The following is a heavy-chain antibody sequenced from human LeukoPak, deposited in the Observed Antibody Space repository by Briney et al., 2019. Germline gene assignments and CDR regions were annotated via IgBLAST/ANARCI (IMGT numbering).Heavy chain of an antibody. CDR2: IGSSSSYI. J-gene: IGHJ4*02. Sequence: GGSLRLSCAASGFNFSTYSMNWVRQAPGKGLEWISFIGSSSSYIYYADSVKGRFTISRDNAKNSLFLQMNSLTAEDTAVYYCARDGTGELLPCFDSRGQGTLVTVSS. CDR1: GFNFSTYS. CDR3: ARDGTGELLPCFDS. D-gene: IGHD1-26*01. V-gene: IGHV3-21*01.